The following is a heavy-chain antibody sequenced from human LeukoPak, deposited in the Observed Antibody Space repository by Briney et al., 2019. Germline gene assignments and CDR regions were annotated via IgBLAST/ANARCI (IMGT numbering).Heavy chain of an antibody. CDR2: ISWNSGSL. CDR1: GFIFDDYA. Sequence: PGRSLRLSCAASGFIFDDYAMHWVRQAPGKGLEWFSGISWNSGSLAYADSVKGRFTISRDNAKNSLYLQMNSPRTEDTALYYCARGLGGDQGYFDLWGRGTLATVSS. CDR3: ARGLGGDQGYFDL. V-gene: IGHV3-9*01. D-gene: IGHD3-10*01. J-gene: IGHJ2*01.